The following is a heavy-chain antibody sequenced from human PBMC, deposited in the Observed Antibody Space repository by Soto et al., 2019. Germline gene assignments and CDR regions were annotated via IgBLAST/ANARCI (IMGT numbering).Heavy chain of an antibody. CDR3: VREMRDIVVVVAATGDY. J-gene: IGHJ4*02. CDR1: GFTFSSYA. Sequence: QVQLVESGGGVVQPGRSLRLSCAASGFTFSSYAMHWVRQAPGKGLEWVAVISYDGSNKYYADSVKGRFTISRDNSKYTLYLQMNSLRAEDTAVYYCVREMRDIVVVVAATGDYWGQGTLVTVSS. D-gene: IGHD2-15*01. V-gene: IGHV3-30-3*01. CDR2: ISYDGSNK.